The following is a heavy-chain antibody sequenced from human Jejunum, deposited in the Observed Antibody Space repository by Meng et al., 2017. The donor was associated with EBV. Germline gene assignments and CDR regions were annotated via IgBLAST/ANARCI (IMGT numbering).Heavy chain of an antibody. CDR3: AKRETSGWYDL. V-gene: IGHV3-53*01. D-gene: IGHD6-19*01. J-gene: IGHJ5*01. CDR2: IYSDSTT. Sequence: VQLVEVGGGLVQVGGPRRLSCAASGFIVSNSYFSWVRQAQGKGLEWVSVIYSDSTTHYADSVKGRFTMSRDNSKSTLFLQMDSLRAEDTAIYYCAKRETSGWYDLWGQGTLVTVSS. CDR1: GFIVSNSY.